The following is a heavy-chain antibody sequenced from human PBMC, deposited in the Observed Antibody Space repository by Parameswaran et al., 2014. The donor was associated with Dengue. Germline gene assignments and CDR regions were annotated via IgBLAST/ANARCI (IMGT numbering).Heavy chain of an antibody. J-gene: IGHJ4*02. D-gene: IGHD4-17*01. Sequence: PGKGLEWIGSIHFSGRTYDNPSLKSRVTISVDTSKNQFSLRLSSVTAADTAVYYCARPRAPFNYGGFDNWGQGTLVTVSS. CDR2: IHFSGRT. CDR3: ARPRAPFNYGGFDN. V-gene: IGHV4-39*07.